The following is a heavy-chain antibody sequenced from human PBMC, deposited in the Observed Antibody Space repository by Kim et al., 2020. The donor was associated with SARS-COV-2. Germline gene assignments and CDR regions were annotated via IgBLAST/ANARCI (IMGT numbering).Heavy chain of an antibody. D-gene: IGHD3-16*02. V-gene: IGHV3-11*03. CDR3: ASSYDYVWGGYRYTPVPLFDI. J-gene: IGHJ3*02. Sequence: GGSLRLSCAASGFTFSGYYMSWIRQAPGKGLEWVSYISSSSSYTNYADSVKGRFTISRDNAKNSLYLQMNSLRAEDTAVYYCASSYDYVWGGYRYTPVPLFDIWGQERKGSVSS. CDR2: ISSSSSYT. CDR1: GFTFSGYY.